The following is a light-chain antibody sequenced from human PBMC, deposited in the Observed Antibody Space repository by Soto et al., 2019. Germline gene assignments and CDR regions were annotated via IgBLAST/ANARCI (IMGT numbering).Light chain of an antibody. CDR3: SSYGGNNNLL. CDR1: RSDVGGYDY. V-gene: IGLV2-8*01. J-gene: IGLJ2*01. Sequence: QSVLTQPPSASGSPGQSVAISCTGTRSDVGGYDYVSWYQQHPGKAPKLMIYEVTKRPSGVPDRFSGSKSGNTASLTVSGLQAEDEADYYCSSYGGNNNLLFGGGTKLTVL. CDR2: EVT.